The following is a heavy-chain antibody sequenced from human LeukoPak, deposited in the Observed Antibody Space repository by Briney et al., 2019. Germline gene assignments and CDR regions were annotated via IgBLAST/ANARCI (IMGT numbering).Heavy chain of an antibody. CDR2: FDPEDGET. Sequence: KXSCXVSGYTLTELSXHWVRQAPGKGLEWXXXFDPEDGETIYAQKFQGRVTMTEDTSTDTAYMELSSLRSEDTAVYYCATAFFSGWEPRRHAFDIWGQGTMVTVSS. V-gene: IGHV1-24*01. CDR1: GYTLTELS. CDR3: ATAFFSGWEPRRHAFDI. J-gene: IGHJ3*02. D-gene: IGHD1-26*01.